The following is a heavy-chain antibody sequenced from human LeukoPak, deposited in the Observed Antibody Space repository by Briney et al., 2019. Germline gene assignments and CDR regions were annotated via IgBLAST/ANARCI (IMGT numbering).Heavy chain of an antibody. CDR1: GGTFSSYA. D-gene: IGHD6-6*01. V-gene: IGHV1-69*13. CDR3: ARSSIAARRTFDY. Sequence: SVKVSCKASGGTFSSYAISWVRQAPGQGLEWMGGIIPIFGTANYAQKFQGRVTITADESTSTAYMELSSLRSEDTAVHYCARSSIAARRTFDYWGQGTLVTVSS. CDR2: IIPIFGTA. J-gene: IGHJ4*02.